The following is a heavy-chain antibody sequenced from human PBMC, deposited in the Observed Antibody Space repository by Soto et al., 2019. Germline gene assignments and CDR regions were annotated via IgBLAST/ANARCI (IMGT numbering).Heavy chain of an antibody. V-gene: IGHV4-31*03. J-gene: IGHJ6*02. CDR3: ARDTRVTTIPGYHYGMDV. D-gene: IGHD2-21*02. CDR2: IYYSGST. CDR1: GGSISSGGYY. Sequence: PSEKLSLTCTVSGGSISSGGYYWSWIRQHPGKGLEWIGYIYYSGSTQYNPSLKSRVTISVDTSKKQFSLKLSSVTAADTAVYYCARDTRVTTIPGYHYGMDVWGQGPTVT.